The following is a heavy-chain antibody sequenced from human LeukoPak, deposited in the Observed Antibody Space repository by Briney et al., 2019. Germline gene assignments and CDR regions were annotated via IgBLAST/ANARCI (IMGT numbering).Heavy chain of an antibody. Sequence: ASVKVSCKASGYTFTSYYMHWVRQAPGQGLKWMGRINPSGGSTSYAQKFQGRVTMTRDTSTSTAYMELSSLRSEGTAVYYCPRGSGIVGAYGGLDIWGQGTMVTVSS. D-gene: IGHD1-26*01. CDR2: INPSGGST. CDR3: PRGSGIVGAYGGLDI. CDR1: GYTFTSYY. J-gene: IGHJ3*02. V-gene: IGHV1-46*03.